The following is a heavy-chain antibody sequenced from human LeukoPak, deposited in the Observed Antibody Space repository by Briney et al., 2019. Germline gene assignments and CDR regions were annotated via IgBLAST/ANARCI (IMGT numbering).Heavy chain of an antibody. D-gene: IGHD6-13*01. Sequence: PGGSLRLSCAASGFTFSTYAMHWVRQAPGKGLQWVAVISYDGSNKYYADSVRGRFTISRDNSKNTLYLQMNSLRAEDTAVYYCAKDSGYSSSWLFDYWGQGTLVTVSS. V-gene: IGHV3-30*04. CDR3: AKDSGYSSSWLFDY. CDR1: GFTFSTYA. J-gene: IGHJ4*02. CDR2: ISYDGSNK.